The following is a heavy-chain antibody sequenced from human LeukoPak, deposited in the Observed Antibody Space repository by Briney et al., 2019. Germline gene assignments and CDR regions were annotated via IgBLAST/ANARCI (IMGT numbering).Heavy chain of an antibody. Sequence: GGSLRLSCAASGFTFSSYWVHWVRQAPGKGLEWVANIKQDGSKKSYVDSVKGRFTISRDNAKNSLYLQMNSLRAEDTAIYCCTRVGYIDEGIDYWGQGTLVTVSS. CDR3: TRVGYIDEGIDY. D-gene: IGHD5-24*01. CDR2: IKQDGSKK. CDR1: GFTFSSYW. V-gene: IGHV3-7*04. J-gene: IGHJ4*02.